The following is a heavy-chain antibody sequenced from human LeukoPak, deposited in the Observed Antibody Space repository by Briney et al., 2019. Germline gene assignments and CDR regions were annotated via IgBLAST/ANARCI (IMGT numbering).Heavy chain of an antibody. Sequence: GGSLRLSCAASGFTFSNYAIHWVRQAPGKGLEWVALISFDGSNKYYADSVKGRFTISRDNSKNTLYLQMNSLRAEDTAVYYCARDSSSSWYGYYYGMDVWGQGTTVTVSS. D-gene: IGHD6-13*01. CDR2: ISFDGSNK. J-gene: IGHJ6*02. V-gene: IGHV3-30-3*01. CDR3: ARDSSSSWYGYYYGMDV. CDR1: GFTFSNYA.